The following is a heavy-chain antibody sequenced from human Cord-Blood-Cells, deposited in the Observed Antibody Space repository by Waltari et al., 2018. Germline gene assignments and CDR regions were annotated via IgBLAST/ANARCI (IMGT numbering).Heavy chain of an antibody. D-gene: IGHD3-9*01. CDR2: INAGNGNT. V-gene: IGHV1-3*01. Sequence: QVQLVQSGAEVKKPGASVKVSCKASGYTFTSYAMHWVRQAPGKRLEWMGWINAGNGNTKYSQKFQGRVTITRDTSASTAYMELSSLRSEDTAVYYCARAGYDILTGYYDYWGQGTLVTVSS. J-gene: IGHJ4*02. CDR3: ARAGYDILTGYYDY. CDR1: GYTFTSYA.